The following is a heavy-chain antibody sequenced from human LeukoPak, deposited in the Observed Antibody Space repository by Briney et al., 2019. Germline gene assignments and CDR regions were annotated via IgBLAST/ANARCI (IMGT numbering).Heavy chain of an antibody. CDR2: ISSSSSYI. D-gene: IGHD3-10*01. CDR3: ARIPYGDYGWGRWDYYGMDV. J-gene: IGHJ6*02. Sequence: GGSLRLSCAASGFPFSTYSMDWVRQAPGKGLEWVSSISSSSSYIYYADSVKGRFTISRDNAKTSLYLQMNSLRAEDTAVYYCARIPYGDYGWGRWDYYGMDVWGQGTTVTVSS. V-gene: IGHV3-21*01. CDR1: GFPFSTYS.